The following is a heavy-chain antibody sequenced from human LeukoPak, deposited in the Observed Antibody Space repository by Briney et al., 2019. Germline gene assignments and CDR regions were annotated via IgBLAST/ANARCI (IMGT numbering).Heavy chain of an antibody. CDR3: AREGDGAVANLGY. V-gene: IGHV3-53*01. D-gene: IGHD6-19*01. Sequence: PGGSLRLSCAASGFTVSSNYMSWVRQAPGKGLEWVSVIYSGGSTYYADSVKGRFTISRDNSKNTLYLQMNSLRAEDTAVYYCAREGDGAVANLGYWGQGTLVTVSS. CDR2: IYSGGST. CDR1: GFTVSSNY. J-gene: IGHJ4*02.